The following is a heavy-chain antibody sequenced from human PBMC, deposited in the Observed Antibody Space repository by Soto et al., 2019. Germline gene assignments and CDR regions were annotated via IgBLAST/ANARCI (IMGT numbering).Heavy chain of an antibody. CDR1: GVSISSGDYY. D-gene: IGHD6-19*01. Sequence: QVQLQESGPGLVKPSQTLPLTCTVSGVSISSGDYYWSWIRQHPGKGLEWIGCVYYGGTTYYNPYLKRRISISVETSKNQFSLKLTSVTAADTAGYYCATVTPGQWLVNYWGQGTLVTVSS. CDR2: VYYGGTT. CDR3: ATVTPGQWLVNY. V-gene: IGHV4-31*03. J-gene: IGHJ4*02.